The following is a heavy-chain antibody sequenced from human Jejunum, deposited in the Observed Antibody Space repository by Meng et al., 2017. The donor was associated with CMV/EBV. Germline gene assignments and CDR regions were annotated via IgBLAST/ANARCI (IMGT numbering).Heavy chain of an antibody. J-gene: IGHJ4*02. Sequence: AASGFIFSDYSMYWVRQAPGKGLEWVSYISSSSSTIFYADSVKGRFTISRDNAKNSLYLQMHSLRGDDTAVYYCARDSMSRNYFDYWGQGMKVTVSS. CDR1: GFIFSDYS. D-gene: IGHD2/OR15-2a*01. CDR2: ISSSSSTI. V-gene: IGHV3-48*04. CDR3: ARDSMSRNYFDY.